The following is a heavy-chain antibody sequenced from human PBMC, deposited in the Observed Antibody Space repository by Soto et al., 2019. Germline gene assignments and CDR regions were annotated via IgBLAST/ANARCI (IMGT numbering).Heavy chain of an antibody. J-gene: IGHJ5*02. V-gene: IGHV3-7*05. CDR2: IKQDGSEK. Sequence: GGSLRLSCAASGFTFSSYWMSWVRQAPGKGLEWVANIKQDGSEKYYVDSVKGRFTISRDNAKNSLYLQMNSLRAEDTGVEYLAGVLCNRAKCRNISPYNWFDPWGQGTLVTVSS. CDR1: GFTFSSYW. D-gene: IGHD3-10*02. CDR3: AGVLCNRAKCRNISPYNWFDP.